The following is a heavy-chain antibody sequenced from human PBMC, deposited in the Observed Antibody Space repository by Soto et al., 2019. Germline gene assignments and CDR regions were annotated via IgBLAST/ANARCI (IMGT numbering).Heavy chain of an antibody. CDR1: GFTFSTYW. CDR2: IKEDGSDE. V-gene: IGHV3-7*05. CDR3: ARDWGAQGRGSDFGYYYHFGMAV. Sequence: EVQLVESGGGLVQPGGSLRLSCAASGFTFSTYWMNWVRQAPGKGLQWVANIKEDGSDEYYVDSVKGRFTISRDNATNSLYLDMNRLRGEDTDVYYCARDWGAQGRGSDFGYYYHFGMAVWGQGTTVTVPS. D-gene: IGHD3-16*01. J-gene: IGHJ6*02.